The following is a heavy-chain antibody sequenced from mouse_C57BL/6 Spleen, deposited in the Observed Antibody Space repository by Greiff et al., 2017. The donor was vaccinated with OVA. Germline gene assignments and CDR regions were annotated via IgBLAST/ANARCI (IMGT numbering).Heavy chain of an antibody. CDR1: GYAFSSSW. CDR2: IYPGDGDT. Sequence: LQESGPELVKPGASVKISCKASGYAFSSSWMNWVKQRPGKGLEWIGRIYPGDGDTHYNGKFKGKATLTADKSSSTAYMQLSSLTSEDSAVYFCARYDYDGAWFAYWGQGTLVTVSA. J-gene: IGHJ3*01. CDR3: ARYDYDGAWFAY. V-gene: IGHV1-82*01. D-gene: IGHD2-4*01.